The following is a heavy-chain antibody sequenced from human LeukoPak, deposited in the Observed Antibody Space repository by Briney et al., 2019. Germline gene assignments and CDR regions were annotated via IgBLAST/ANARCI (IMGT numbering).Heavy chain of an antibody. D-gene: IGHD4-11*01. J-gene: IGHJ6*02. CDR1: GYTFTGYY. Sequence: GGSVKVSCKASGYTFTGYYMHWVRQAPGKGLEWMGGFDPEDGETIYAQKFQGRVTMTEDTSTDTAYMELSSLRSEDTAVYYCATATVTYYYYGMDVWGQGTTVTVSS. CDR3: ATATVTYYYYGMDV. V-gene: IGHV1-24*01. CDR2: FDPEDGET.